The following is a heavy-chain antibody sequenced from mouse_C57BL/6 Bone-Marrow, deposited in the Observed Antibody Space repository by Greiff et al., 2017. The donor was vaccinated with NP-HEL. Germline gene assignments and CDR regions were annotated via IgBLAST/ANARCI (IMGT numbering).Heavy chain of an antibody. CDR3: ARGGYGSNAMDY. D-gene: IGHD1-1*01. CDR2: IRNKANGYTT. CDR1: GFTFTDYY. J-gene: IGHJ4*01. V-gene: IGHV7-3*01. Sequence: EVQGVESGGGLVQPGGSLSLSCAASGFTFTDYYMSWVRQPPGKALEWLGFIRNKANGYTTEYSASVKGRFTISRDNSQSILYLQMNALRAEDSATYYCARGGYGSNAMDYWGQGTSVTVSS.